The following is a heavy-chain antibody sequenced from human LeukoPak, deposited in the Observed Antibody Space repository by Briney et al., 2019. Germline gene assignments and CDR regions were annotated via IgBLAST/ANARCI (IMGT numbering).Heavy chain of an antibody. CDR2: IIPIPGIA. V-gene: IGHV1-69*04. D-gene: IGHD4-17*01. CDR3: ARDRVTTVTTYIYYYYGMDV. Sequence: SVKVSCKASGGTFSSYAISWVRQAPGQGLEWMGRIIPIPGIANYAQKFQGRVTITADKSTSTAYMELSSLRSEDTAVYYCARDRVTTVTTYIYYYYGMDVWGQGTTVTVSS. CDR1: GGTFSSYA. J-gene: IGHJ6*02.